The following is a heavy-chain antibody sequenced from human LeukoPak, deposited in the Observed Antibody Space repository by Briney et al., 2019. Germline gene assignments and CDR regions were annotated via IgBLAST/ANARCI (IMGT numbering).Heavy chain of an antibody. D-gene: IGHD3-10*01. J-gene: IGHJ6*04. Sequence: SVKVSCKATGGTFNSYGVSWVRQAPGQGLEWMGGIIPIFDTATYAQKFQGRATITADESTSTAYMELSSLRSEDTDVYYCARSNYYGSGTPDYYYGMDVWGIGTTVTVSS. CDR2: IIPIFDTA. CDR3: ARSNYYGSGTPDYYYGMDV. CDR1: GGTFNSYG. V-gene: IGHV1-69*01.